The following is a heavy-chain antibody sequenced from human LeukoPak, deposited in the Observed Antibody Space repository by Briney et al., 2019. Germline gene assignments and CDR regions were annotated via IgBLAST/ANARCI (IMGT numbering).Heavy chain of an antibody. CDR3: ARGRWTEMATIPFDY. D-gene: IGHD5-24*01. Sequence: PGGALPLPRLPSAFPLSNHWLNWVRQVPGTGLGWVSEINSDGSSTTYGDSVKGRFTISRDNAKNTLYLQMNSLRAEDTAVYYCARGRWTEMATIPFDYWGQGTLVTVSS. CDR1: AFPLSNHW. V-gene: IGHV3-74*01. J-gene: IGHJ4*02. CDR2: INSDGSST.